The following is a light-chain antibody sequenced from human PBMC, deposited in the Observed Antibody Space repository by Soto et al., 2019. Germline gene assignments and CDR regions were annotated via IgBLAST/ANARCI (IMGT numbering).Light chain of an antibody. V-gene: IGKV1-5*03. Sequence: DVQMTQSPSTLSASVGDRVTITCRASQSISTWLAWYQQKPGKAPNLLIYKASTLESGVPSRFSGRGSGTEFTLTISSLQPDDLATYYCQQYDAYPITFGQGTRLEMK. CDR3: QQYDAYPIT. J-gene: IGKJ5*01. CDR2: KAS. CDR1: QSISTW.